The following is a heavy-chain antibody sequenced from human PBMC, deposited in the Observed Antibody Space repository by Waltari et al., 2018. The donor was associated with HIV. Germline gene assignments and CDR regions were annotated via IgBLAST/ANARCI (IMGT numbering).Heavy chain of an antibody. V-gene: IGHV3-74*01. CDR3: ASLYNHVWGSPPPFDY. CDR1: GFTFSSYW. D-gene: IGHD3-16*01. Sequence: EVQLVESGGGLVQPGGSLRLSCAASGFTFSSYWMHWVRQAPGKGLVWGLGCNGDGSITNYADSVKGQFTISKDNAKNTVYLQMNSLRAKETALYYCASLYNHVWGSPPPFDYWGQGTLVTVSS. J-gene: IGHJ4*02. CDR2: CNGDGSIT.